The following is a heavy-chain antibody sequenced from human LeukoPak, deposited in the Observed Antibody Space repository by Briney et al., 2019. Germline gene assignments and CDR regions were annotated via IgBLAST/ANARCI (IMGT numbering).Heavy chain of an antibody. V-gene: IGHV1-69*13. Sequence: ASVKVSCKASGGTFSSYAISWVRQAPGQGLEWMGGIIPIFGTANYAQKFQGRVTITADESTSTAYMELSSLRSEDTAVYYCARVHHSYYDSSGYYAGGNWSDPWGQGTLVTVSS. D-gene: IGHD3-22*01. CDR3: ARVHHSYYDSSGYYAGGNWSDP. J-gene: IGHJ5*02. CDR2: IIPIFGTA. CDR1: GGTFSSYA.